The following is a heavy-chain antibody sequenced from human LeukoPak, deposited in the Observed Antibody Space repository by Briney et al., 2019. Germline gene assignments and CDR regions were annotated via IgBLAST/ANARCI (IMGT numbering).Heavy chain of an antibody. CDR2: IRTDGTIT. CDR3: AREGTGSYMDV. Sequence: GGSLRLSCAASGFTFSSYWMHWVRQAPGKGLVWVSRIRTDGTITTYADSVKGRFSISRDNAKNALYLQVNSLRVEDTAVYYCAREGTGSYMDVWGKGTTVTVSS. D-gene: IGHD1/OR15-1a*01. CDR1: GFTFSSYW. V-gene: IGHV3-74*01. J-gene: IGHJ6*03.